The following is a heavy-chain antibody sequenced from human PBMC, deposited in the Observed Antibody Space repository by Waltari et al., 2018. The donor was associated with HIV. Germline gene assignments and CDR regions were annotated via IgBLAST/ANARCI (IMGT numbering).Heavy chain of an antibody. D-gene: IGHD2-8*02. Sequence: QVQLVESGGGVVQPGRSLRLSCAASGFPFTNYALHWVRQAPGRGLDWLSLISHDASNKYYADSVKGRFTISRDNSKNTLYIQMSSLRTDDTAVYYCARDLKSVTVTGDEWVFDIWGQGTMVTVSS. CDR2: ISHDASNK. J-gene: IGHJ3*02. CDR3: ARDLKSVTVTGDEWVFDI. V-gene: IGHV3-30-3*01. CDR1: GFPFTNYA.